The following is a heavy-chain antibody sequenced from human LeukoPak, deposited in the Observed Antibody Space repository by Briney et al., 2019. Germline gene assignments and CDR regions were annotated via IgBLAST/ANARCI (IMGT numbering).Heavy chain of an antibody. D-gene: IGHD2-2*01. Sequence: SETLSLTCTVSGGSISSYYWSWIRQPPGKGLEWIGYIYYSGSTNYNPSLKSRVTISVDTSKNQFSLKLSSVTAADTAVYYCARVRCSSTSCYGKNWFDPWGQGTLATVSS. CDR1: GGSISSYY. J-gene: IGHJ5*02. CDR2: IYYSGST. CDR3: ARVRCSSTSCYGKNWFDP. V-gene: IGHV4-59*01.